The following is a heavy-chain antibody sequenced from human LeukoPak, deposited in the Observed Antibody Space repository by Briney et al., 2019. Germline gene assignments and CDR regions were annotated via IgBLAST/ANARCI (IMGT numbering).Heavy chain of an antibody. CDR1: GFTFSSYG. CDR3: ARDLAMVRGVLDY. CDR2: IRYDGSNK. D-gene: IGHD3-10*01. V-gene: IGHV3-30*02. J-gene: IGHJ4*02. Sequence: PGGSLRLSCAASGFTFSSYGMHWVRQAPGKGLEWVAFIRYDGSNKYYADSVKGRFTISRDNSKNTLYLQMNSLRAEDTAVYYCARDLAMVRGVLDYWGQGTLVTVSS.